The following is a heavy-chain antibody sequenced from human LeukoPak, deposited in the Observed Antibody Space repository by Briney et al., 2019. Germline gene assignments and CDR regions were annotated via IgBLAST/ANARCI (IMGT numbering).Heavy chain of an antibody. CDR3: ARDGGYDYSKIKEGDYYYYYGMDV. CDR2: IYYSGST. Sequence: NSSETLSLTCTVSGGSISSYYWSWIRQPPGKGLEWIGYIYYSGSTNYNPSLKSRVTISVDTSKNQFSLKLSSVTAADTAVYYCARDGGYDYSKIKEGDYYYYYGMDVWGQGTTVTVSS. V-gene: IGHV4-59*01. CDR1: GGSISSYY. D-gene: IGHD4-11*01. J-gene: IGHJ6*02.